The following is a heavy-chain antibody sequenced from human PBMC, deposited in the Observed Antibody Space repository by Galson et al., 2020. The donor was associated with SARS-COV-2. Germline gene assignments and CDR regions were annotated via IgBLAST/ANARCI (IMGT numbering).Heavy chain of an antibody. V-gene: IGHV4-34*01. CDR2: INHSGST. J-gene: IGHJ6*03. CDR1: GGSFNNYY. D-gene: IGHD2-21*01. Sequence: SETLSLTCAVYGGSFNNYYWSWIRQPPGRGLEWVGEINHSGSTNYNPSLKSRVIISLDTSRNQFSLKLTSVTAADTALYYCARARQQVIPLVNYYYYYLDVWGKGTTVAVSS. CDR3: ARARQQVIPLVNYYYYYLDV.